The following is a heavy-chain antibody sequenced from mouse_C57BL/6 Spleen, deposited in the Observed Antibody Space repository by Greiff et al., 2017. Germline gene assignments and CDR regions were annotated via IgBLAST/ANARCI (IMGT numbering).Heavy chain of an antibody. CDR1: GYTFTSYW. Sequence: QVQLQQPGAELVKPGASVQLSCTASGYTFTSYWMHWVKQRPGRGLEWIGRIAPNSGGTKYNEKVTGKATLTVDKPSITAYMQLSSLTSEDSAVYYCAREENWDELAYWGQGTLVTVSA. J-gene: IGHJ3*01. CDR3: AREENWDELAY. D-gene: IGHD4-1*01. V-gene: IGHV1-72*01. CDR2: IAPNSGGT.